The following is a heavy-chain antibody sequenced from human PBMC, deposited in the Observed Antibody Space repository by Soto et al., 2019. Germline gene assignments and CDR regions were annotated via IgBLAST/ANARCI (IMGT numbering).Heavy chain of an antibody. CDR2: IYYSGST. V-gene: IGHV4-39*02. CDR3: AKDWLAATHDSWFDP. D-gene: IGHD2-15*01. CDR1: GGSISSSSYY. Sequence: SETLSLTCTVSGGSISSSSYYWGWIRQPPGKGLEWIGSIYYSGSTYYANSVKGRFTISRDNSKNTLYLQMNSLRAEDTAVYYCAKDWLAATHDSWFDPWGQGTLVTVSS. J-gene: IGHJ5*02.